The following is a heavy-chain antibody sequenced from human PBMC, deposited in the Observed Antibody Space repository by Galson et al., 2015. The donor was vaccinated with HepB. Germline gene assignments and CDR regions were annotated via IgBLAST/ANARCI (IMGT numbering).Heavy chain of an antibody. J-gene: IGHJ4*02. CDR2: IRSKATNYAA. CDR3: VRSGDFSGYSSR. V-gene: IGHV3-73*01. CDR1: GFTFSGSA. Sequence: SLRLSCAASGFTFSGSAFHWVRQASGRGPEWIGHIRSKATNYAALYVTSLKGRFTISRDDSKNMAYLHMRSLKPDDTAVYYCVRSGDFSGYSSRWGQGTLVTVSS. D-gene: IGHD6-13*01.